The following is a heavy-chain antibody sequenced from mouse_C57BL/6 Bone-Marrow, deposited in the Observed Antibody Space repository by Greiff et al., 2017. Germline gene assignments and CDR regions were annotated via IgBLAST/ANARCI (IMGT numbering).Heavy chain of an antibody. CDR3: ARGRYYGSSFPFDY. D-gene: IGHD1-1*01. CDR1: GYTFTSYT. V-gene: IGHV1-4*01. CDR2: INPSSGYT. J-gene: IGHJ2*01. Sequence: QVQLKQSGAELARPGASVKMSCKASGYTFTSYTMHWVKQRPGQGLEWIGYINPSSGYTKYNQKFKDKATLTADKSSSTAYMQLSSLTSEDSAVYYCARGRYYGSSFPFDYWGQGTTLTVSS.